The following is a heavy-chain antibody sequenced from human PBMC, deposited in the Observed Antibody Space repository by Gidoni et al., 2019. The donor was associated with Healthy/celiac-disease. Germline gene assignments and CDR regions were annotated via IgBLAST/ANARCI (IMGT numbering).Heavy chain of an antibody. D-gene: IGHD1-26*01. J-gene: IGHJ6*03. V-gene: IGHV4-39*01. CDR3: ARQRYGLAVGGYYMDV. CDR2: IYYNGST. Sequence: QLQLQESGPGLVKPPETPSLTCSFSRGSISRRSYYWGWIRQPPGKGLEWIGSIYYNGSTYYNPSLKSRVTISVDTAKNQFSMKLSAVTAADTAVYYCARQRYGLAVGGYYMDVWGKGTTVTVSS. CDR1: RGSISRRSYY.